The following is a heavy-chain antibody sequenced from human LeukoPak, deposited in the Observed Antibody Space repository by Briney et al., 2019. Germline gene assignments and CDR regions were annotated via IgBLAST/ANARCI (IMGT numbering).Heavy chain of an antibody. CDR2: INQDGTEK. Sequence: GGSLRLSCAASGFTFTTYWMSWVRQLPGKGLEWVANINQDGTEKYYVDSVKGRFTISRDNAKNSLDLQMNSLRVEDTGIYYCVKVAKYYYGSETYYFFEHWGQGTLVTVSS. V-gene: IGHV3-7*01. CDR1: GFTFTTYW. J-gene: IGHJ4*02. D-gene: IGHD3-10*01. CDR3: VKVAKYYYGSETYYFFEH.